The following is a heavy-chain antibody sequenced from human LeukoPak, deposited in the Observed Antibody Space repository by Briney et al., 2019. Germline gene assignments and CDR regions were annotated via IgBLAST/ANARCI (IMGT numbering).Heavy chain of an antibody. CDR2: IYISGTT. CDR3: ARSPGYCSGGSCYCDY. J-gene: IGHJ4*02. D-gene: IGHD2-15*01. V-gene: IGHV4-61*02. CDR1: VGSISSGNYY. Sequence: SETLALTCTVSVGSISSGNYYYSCIRQPAGKGLEWLGRIYISGTTNYNPSLNSRVTISVDTSKNQFSLKLSSVTAADTAVYYCARSPGYCSGGSCYCDYWEQGTLVTVSS.